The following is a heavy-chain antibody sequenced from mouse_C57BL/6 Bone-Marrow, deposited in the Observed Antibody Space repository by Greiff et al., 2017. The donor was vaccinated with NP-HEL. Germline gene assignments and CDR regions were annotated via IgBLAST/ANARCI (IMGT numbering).Heavy chain of an antibody. J-gene: IGHJ3*01. CDR2: ISSGGDYI. CDR1: GFTFSSYA. V-gene: IGHV5-9-1*02. D-gene: IGHD1-1*01. CDR3: TRDYYGSSQTLSFAY. Sequence: EVKLMESGEGLVKPGGSLKLSCAASGFTFSSYAMSWVRQTPEKRLEWVAYISSGGDYIYYADTVKGRFTISRDNARNTLYLQMSSLKSEDTAMYYCTRDYYGSSQTLSFAYWGQGTLVTVSA.